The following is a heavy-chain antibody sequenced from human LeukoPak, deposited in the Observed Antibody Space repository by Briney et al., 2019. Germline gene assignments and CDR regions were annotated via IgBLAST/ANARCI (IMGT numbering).Heavy chain of an antibody. CDR1: GDSVSSNSAA. CDR3: ARQIAVAGPGYFDY. D-gene: IGHD6-19*01. J-gene: IGHJ4*02. CDR2: TYYRSKWYN. Sequence: SQTLSLTCAISGDSVSSNSAAWNWIRQSPSRGLEWLGRTYYRSKWYNDYAVSVKSRITVNPDTSKNQFSLQLNSVTPEDTALYYCARQIAVAGPGYFDYWGQGTLVTVSS. V-gene: IGHV6-1*01.